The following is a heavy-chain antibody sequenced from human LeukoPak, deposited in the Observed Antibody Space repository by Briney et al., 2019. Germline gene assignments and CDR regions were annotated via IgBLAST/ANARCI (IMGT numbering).Heavy chain of an antibody. D-gene: IGHD2-2*02. CDR1: GFTFSSYG. CDR2: IRYDGSNK. Sequence: PGGSLRLSCAASGFTFSSYGMHWVRQAPGKGLEWVAFIRYDGSNKYYADSVKGRFTISRDNSKNTLYLQMNSPRAEDTAVYYCAEDLGYCSSTSCYTGGYFDYWGQGTLVAVSS. CDR3: AEDLGYCSSTSCYTGGYFDY. J-gene: IGHJ4*02. V-gene: IGHV3-30*02.